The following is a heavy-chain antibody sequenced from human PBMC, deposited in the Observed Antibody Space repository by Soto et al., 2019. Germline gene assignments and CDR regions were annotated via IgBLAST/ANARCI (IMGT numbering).Heavy chain of an antibody. CDR1: GFTFSSYG. D-gene: IGHD3-22*01. CDR3: ANAGRYHSSGYYQFDY. CDR2: ISYDGSNK. V-gene: IGHV3-30*18. Sequence: GGSLRLSCAASGFTFSSYGMHWVRQAPGKGLEWVAVISYDGSNKYYADSVKGRFTISRDNSKNTLYLQMNSLRAEDTAVYYCANAGRYHSSGYYQFDYWGQGTLVTVSS. J-gene: IGHJ4*02.